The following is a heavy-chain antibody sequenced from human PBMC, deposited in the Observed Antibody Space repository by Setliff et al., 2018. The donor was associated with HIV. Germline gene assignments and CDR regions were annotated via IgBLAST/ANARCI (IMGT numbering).Heavy chain of an antibody. D-gene: IGHD4-17*01. Sequence: SETLSLTCTLSGDSVTTPYYWGWVRQPPGKGLEWVGSIYHSGATYFTPSLKSRVTLSVDTSKNQFFLRLTSVSAADTGLYFCARHSPVTTEDYMDVWGKGTMVTVSS. CDR3: ARHSPVTTEDYMDV. V-gene: IGHV4-38-2*02. CDR2: IYHSGAT. CDR1: GDSVTTPYY. J-gene: IGHJ6*03.